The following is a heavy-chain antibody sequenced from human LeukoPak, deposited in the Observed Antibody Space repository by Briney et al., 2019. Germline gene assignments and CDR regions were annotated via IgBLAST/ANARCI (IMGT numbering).Heavy chain of an antibody. J-gene: IGHJ4*02. CDR2: ISSSSTYT. Sequence: GGSLRLSCAASGFTFSTYNMNWVRQAPVKGLEWLSSISSSSTYTYYGDPVKGRFTISRDNAKNLLYLQMNSLRAEDTAVHYCASLGSGSQVDYWGQGTLVTVSS. D-gene: IGHD3-10*01. CDR1: GFTFSTYN. CDR3: ASLGSGSQVDY. V-gene: IGHV3-21*01.